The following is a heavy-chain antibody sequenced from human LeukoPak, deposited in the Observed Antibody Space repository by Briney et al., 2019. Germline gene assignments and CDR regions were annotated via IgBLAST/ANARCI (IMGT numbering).Heavy chain of an antibody. CDR1: GGSISSSSYY. CDR2: IYYSGST. D-gene: IGHD3-22*01. V-gene: IGHV4-39*07. CDR3: ALGYYDSSGYFDY. Sequence: SETLSLTCTVSGGSISSSSYYWGWIRQPPGKGLEWIGSIYYSGSTYYNPSLKSRVTISVDTSKNQFSLKLSSVTAADTAVYYCALGYYDSSGYFDYWGQGTLVTVSS. J-gene: IGHJ4*02.